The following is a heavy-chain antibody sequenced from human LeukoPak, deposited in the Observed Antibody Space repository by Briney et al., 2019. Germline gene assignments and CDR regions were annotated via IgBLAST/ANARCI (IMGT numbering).Heavy chain of an antibody. D-gene: IGHD3-10*01. CDR1: GGSISSYY. Sequence: SETLSLTCTVSGGSISSYYWSWIRQPPGKGLEWIGYIYYSGSTNYNPPLKSRVTISVDTSKNQFSLKLSSVTAADTAVYYCAKGSPYYYGSGKDNWFDPWGRGTQVTVSS. V-gene: IGHV4-59*01. J-gene: IGHJ5*02. CDR3: AKGSPYYYGSGKDNWFDP. CDR2: IYYSGST.